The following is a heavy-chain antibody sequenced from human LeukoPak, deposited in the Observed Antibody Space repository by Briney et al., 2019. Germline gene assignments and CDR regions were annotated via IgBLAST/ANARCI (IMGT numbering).Heavy chain of an antibody. CDR1: GFTLGGNA. Sequence: GGSLRLSCAASGFTLGGNAMSWVRQAPGRGLEWVSGVGGDDRTHYADSVKGRFTISRGNSKNTLYLQLHSLRAEDTAVYYCAKHAPRRVVITNWFDPWGQGTLVTVSS. D-gene: IGHD3-22*01. V-gene: IGHV3-23*01. J-gene: IGHJ5*02. CDR3: AKHAPRRVVITNWFDP. CDR2: VGGDDRT.